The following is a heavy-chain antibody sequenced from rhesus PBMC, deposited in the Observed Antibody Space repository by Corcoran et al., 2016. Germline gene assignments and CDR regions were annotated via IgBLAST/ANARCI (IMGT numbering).Heavy chain of an antibody. J-gene: IGHJ3*01. CDR1: GGSISSGYD. Sequence: QVQLQESGPGVVKPSETLSLTCAVSGGSISSGYDWSWIRQPPGKGLVWIGYIYGTSGSTNYNPSLNNRVTLSKDASKNQCSLKLSSVTAADTAVYYCARDSGCTGSGCHDAFDFWGQGLRVTVSS. V-gene: IGHV4-76*01. CDR3: ARDSGCTGSGCHDAFDF. CDR2: IYGTSGST. D-gene: IGHD2-21*01.